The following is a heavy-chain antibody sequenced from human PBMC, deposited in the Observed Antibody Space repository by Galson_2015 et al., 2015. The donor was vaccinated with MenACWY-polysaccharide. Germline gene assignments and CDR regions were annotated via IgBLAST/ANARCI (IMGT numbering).Heavy chain of an antibody. Sequence: SLRLSCAASGFTFSSYAMNWVRQAPGKGLEWVSAIGGSGGSTLYADSVKGRFTISRDNSKNTLYLQMNSLRVEDTAVYYCAKRPATSYYDSSDYYGDFDYWGQGTLVTVSS. D-gene: IGHD3-22*01. CDR3: AKRPATSYYDSSDYYGDFDY. CDR1: GFTFSSYA. V-gene: IGHV3-23*01. CDR2: IGGSGGST. J-gene: IGHJ4*02.